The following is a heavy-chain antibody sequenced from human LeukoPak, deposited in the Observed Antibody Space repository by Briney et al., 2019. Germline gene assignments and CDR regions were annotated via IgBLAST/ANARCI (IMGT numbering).Heavy chain of an antibody. CDR2: IRYDGSNK. J-gene: IGHJ4*02. V-gene: IGHV3-30*02. Sequence: GGSLRPSCAASGFTFSSYGMHWVRQAPGKGLEWVAFIRYDGSNKYYADSVKGRFTISRDNSKNTLYLQMNSLRAEDTAVYYCAKDGLRFLEWLLSLDYWGQGTLVTVSS. CDR1: GFTFSSYG. D-gene: IGHD3-3*01. CDR3: AKDGLRFLEWLLSLDY.